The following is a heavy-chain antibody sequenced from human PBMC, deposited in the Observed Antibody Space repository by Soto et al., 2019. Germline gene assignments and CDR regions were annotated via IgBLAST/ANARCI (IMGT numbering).Heavy chain of an antibody. CDR2: ISGGDGST. CDR1: GFSFSYYA. D-gene: IGHD4-4*01. V-gene: IGHV3-23*01. Sequence: GGSLRLSCAASGFSFSYYAMSWVRQAPGKGLEWVSSISGGDGSTYYADSVKGRFTISRDNSKNTLYLQMNSLRAEDTAVYYCAKDLTTGSPYYYYYMDVWGKGTTVTVSS. J-gene: IGHJ6*03. CDR3: AKDLTTGSPYYYYYMDV.